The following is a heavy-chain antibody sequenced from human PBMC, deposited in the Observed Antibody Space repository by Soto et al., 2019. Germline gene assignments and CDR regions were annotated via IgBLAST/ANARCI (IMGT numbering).Heavy chain of an antibody. Sequence: EVQLVESGGGLVRPGESLRLSCAASGFKFNIYSMNWIRQAPGKGLEWVSYITSDTLTIRYADSVRGRFIISGDNAGNSVFLQMNSLRDEDTATYYCARSVEGHFDYWGQGALVTVSS. D-gene: IGHD6-19*01. CDR3: ARSVEGHFDY. J-gene: IGHJ4*02. CDR1: GFKFNIYS. V-gene: IGHV3-48*02. CDR2: ITSDTLTI.